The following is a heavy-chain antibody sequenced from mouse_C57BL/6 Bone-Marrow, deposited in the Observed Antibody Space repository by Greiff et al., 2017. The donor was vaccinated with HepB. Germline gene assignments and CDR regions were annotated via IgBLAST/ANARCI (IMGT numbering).Heavy chain of an antibody. Sequence: EVQGVESGGGLVQPGGSLKLSCAASGFTFSDYYMYWVRQTPEKRLEWVAYISNGGGSTYYPDTVKGRFTISRDNAKNTLYLQMSRLKSEDTAMYYCARQCYETCYYAMDYWGQGTSVTVSS. CDR1: GFTFSDYY. J-gene: IGHJ4*01. CDR2: ISNGGGST. D-gene: IGHD2-12*01. V-gene: IGHV5-12*01. CDR3: ARQCYETCYYAMDY.